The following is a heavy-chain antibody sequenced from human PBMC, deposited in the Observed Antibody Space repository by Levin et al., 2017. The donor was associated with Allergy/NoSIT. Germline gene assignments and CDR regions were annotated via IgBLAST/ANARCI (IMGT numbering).Heavy chain of an antibody. CDR2: INTSDGGT. J-gene: IGHJ4*02. V-gene: IGHV1-46*01. Sequence: GESLKISCQASGYTFTTYFIHWVRQAPGQGLEWMGMINTSDGGTNYAQRFQGRVTMTRDTSTNTVYVELGSLRSEDTAVYYCAREFSGGLFDYWGQGTLVTVSS. CDR3: AREFSGGLFDY. CDR1: GYTFTTYF. D-gene: IGHD2-15*01.